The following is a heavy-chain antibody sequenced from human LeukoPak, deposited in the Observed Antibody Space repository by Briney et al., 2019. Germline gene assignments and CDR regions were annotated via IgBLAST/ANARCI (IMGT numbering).Heavy chain of an antibody. CDR1: GFTFSSYG. D-gene: IGHD6-13*01. Sequence: PGGTLRLSCAASGFTFSSYGMSWVRQAPGKGLEWVSAISGSGGSTYYADSVKGRFTISRDNSKNTLYLQMNSLRAEDTAVYYCARGEQQLENFDYWGQGTLVTVSS. CDR3: ARGEQQLENFDY. CDR2: ISGSGGST. V-gene: IGHV3-23*01. J-gene: IGHJ4*02.